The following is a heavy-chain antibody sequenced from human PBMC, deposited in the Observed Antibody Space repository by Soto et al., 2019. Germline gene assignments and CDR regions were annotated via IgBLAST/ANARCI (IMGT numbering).Heavy chain of an antibody. CDR3: AKGKKYYGSGSYYYYYYMDV. J-gene: IGHJ6*03. CDR2: ISGSGGST. V-gene: IGHV3-23*01. CDR1: GFTFSSYA. Sequence: GGSLRLSCAASGFTFSSYAMSWVRQAPGKGLEWVSAISGSGGSTYYADSVKGRFTISRDNSKNTLYLQMNSLRAEDTAVYYCAKGKKYYGSGSYYYYYYMDVWGKGTTVTVSS. D-gene: IGHD3-10*01.